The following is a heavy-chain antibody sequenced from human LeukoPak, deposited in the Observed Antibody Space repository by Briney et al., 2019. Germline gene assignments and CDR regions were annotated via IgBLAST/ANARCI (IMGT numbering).Heavy chain of an antibody. V-gene: IGHV4-59*01. CDR2: VFYSGDT. CDR3: ASGTVSGVITPYSFHR. D-gene: IGHD3-3*01. Sequence: SETLSLTCTVSVGYISSYYWSWIRQSPGKGLEWIGNVFYSGDTNYNPSLKSRVTMSTNTSNNHFSLHLTSVTAADTAVYFCASGTVSGVITPYSFHRWGHGTLVTVSS. CDR1: VGYISSYY. J-gene: IGHJ4*01.